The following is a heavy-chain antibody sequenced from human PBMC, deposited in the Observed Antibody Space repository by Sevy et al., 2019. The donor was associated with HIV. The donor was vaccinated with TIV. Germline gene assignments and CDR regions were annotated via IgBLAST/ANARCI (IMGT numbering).Heavy chain of an antibody. V-gene: IGHV1-69*04. D-gene: IGHD3-22*01. CDR3: ASDHDYYDGSGDYLPTEYFQH. Sequence: ASVKVSCKASGGTFSSYAISWVRQAPGQGLEWMGRIISILGIANYSQKFQGRVTITADKSTSTAYMELSSLRSEDTAVYYCASDHDYYDGSGDYLPTEYFQHWGQGTLVTVSS. CDR2: IISILGIA. CDR1: GGTFSSYA. J-gene: IGHJ1*01.